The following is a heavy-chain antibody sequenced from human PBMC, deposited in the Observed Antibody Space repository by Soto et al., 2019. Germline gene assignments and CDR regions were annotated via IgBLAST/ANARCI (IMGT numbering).Heavy chain of an antibody. CDR2: IIPIFGTT. J-gene: IGHJ4*02. CDR1: GGSFNCYA. V-gene: IGHV1-69*13. Sequence: SAKVSCKACGGSFNCYAMNWVRQSPGQGLEWMGGIIPIFGTTIYAQKFHGRVTFTADESTHTAYMDLSSLRSEDMAVYYCAKDGIGETGPDFSGPATLGTGSS. CDR3: AKDGIGETGPDF. D-gene: IGHD4-17*01.